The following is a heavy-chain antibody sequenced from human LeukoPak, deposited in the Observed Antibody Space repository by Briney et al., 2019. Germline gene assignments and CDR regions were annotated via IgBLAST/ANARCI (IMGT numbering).Heavy chain of an antibody. CDR1: GASISASNYY. J-gene: IGHJ4*02. CDR2: ISYSGST. V-gene: IGHV4-39*02. Sequence: SETLSLTCAVSGASISASNYYWGWIRQPPGKGLEWIGSISYSGSTYYNPSLNSRVIISIDTSENHLSLYLSSVSAADTALYYCARTSSGVPGAFDSWGQGALVSVSS. CDR3: ARTSSGVPGAFDS. D-gene: IGHD2-2*01.